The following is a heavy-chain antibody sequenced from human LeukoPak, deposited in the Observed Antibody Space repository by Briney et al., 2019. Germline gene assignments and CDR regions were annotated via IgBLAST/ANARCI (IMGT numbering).Heavy chain of an antibody. D-gene: IGHD6-19*01. CDR2: IRDDGSNK. Sequence: PGGSLRLSCAASGFTFSSYGMHWVRQAPGKGLEWVAFIRDDGSNKYYADSVKGGFTISRDNSKNTLYLQMNSLRAEDTAVYYCAKGGVAGPYFDYWGQGTLVTVSS. V-gene: IGHV3-30*02. J-gene: IGHJ4*02. CDR1: GFTFSSYG. CDR3: AKGGVAGPYFDY.